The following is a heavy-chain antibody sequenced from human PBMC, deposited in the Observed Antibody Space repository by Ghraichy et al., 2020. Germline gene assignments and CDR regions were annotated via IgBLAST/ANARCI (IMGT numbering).Heavy chain of an antibody. CDR1: GFTFDDYA. J-gene: IGHJ4*02. D-gene: IGHD1-7*01. CDR3: AKGGGDNWNYGGNYFDY. Sequence: GGSLRLSCAASGFTFDDYAMHWVRQAPGKGLEWVSGISWNSGSIGYADSVKGRFTISRDNAKNSLYLQMNSLRAEDTALYYCAKGGGDNWNYGGNYFDYWGQGTLVTVSS. V-gene: IGHV3-9*01. CDR2: ISWNSGSI.